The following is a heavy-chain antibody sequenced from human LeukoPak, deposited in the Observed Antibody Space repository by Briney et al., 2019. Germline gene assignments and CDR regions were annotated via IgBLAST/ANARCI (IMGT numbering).Heavy chain of an antibody. CDR2: MNPNSGNT. D-gene: IGHD6-13*01. CDR3: ARGTATSSWYGGY. J-gene: IGHJ4*02. CDR1: GYTFTSYD. Sequence: ASVKVSCKASGYTFTSYDINWVRQATGQGLEWMGWMNPNSGNTGYAQKFQGRVTITADKSTSTAYMELSSLRSEDTAVYYCARGTATSSWYGGYWGQGTLVTVSS. V-gene: IGHV1-8*01.